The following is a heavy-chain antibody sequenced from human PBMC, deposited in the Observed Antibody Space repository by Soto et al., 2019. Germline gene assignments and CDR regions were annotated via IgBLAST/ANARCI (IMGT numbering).Heavy chain of an antibody. CDR2: IYSGGNT. J-gene: IGHJ2*01. CDR3: ARGVGFYWYFDL. Sequence: EVPLVESGGGLVQPGGSLRLSCAASGFTVSSSYMGWVRQAPGKGLEGVSSIYSGGNTYYADSVRGRFTISADNSKDTLYLHMNSLRVDDTAMYYCARGVGFYWYFDLWGRGTLVTVSS. V-gene: IGHV3-66*01. CDR1: GFTVSSSY. D-gene: IGHD1-26*01.